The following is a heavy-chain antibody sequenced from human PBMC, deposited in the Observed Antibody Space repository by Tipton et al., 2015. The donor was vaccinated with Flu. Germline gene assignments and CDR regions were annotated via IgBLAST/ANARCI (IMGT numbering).Heavy chain of an antibody. Sequence: TLSLTCSVSGDSIGSRYFWGWIRQPPGKGLEWIGNVHQTGSTYYNPSLRSRVTIAVDRPKNQFSLRLTSVTAADTAVYFCAREYRYDSTWGQGILVIVSS. CDR3: AREYRYDST. CDR1: GDSIGSRYF. J-gene: IGHJ4*01. V-gene: IGHV4-38-2*02. CDR2: VHQTGST. D-gene: IGHD3-22*01.